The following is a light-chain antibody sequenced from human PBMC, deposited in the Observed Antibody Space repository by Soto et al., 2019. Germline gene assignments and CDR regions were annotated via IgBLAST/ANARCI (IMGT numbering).Light chain of an antibody. J-gene: IGLJ1*01. CDR1: SSDVGSYNY. V-gene: IGLV2-14*01. Sequence: QSALTQPASVSGSPGQSITISCTGTSSDVGSYNYVSWYQQHTGKAPKLMIYEVSNRPSGVSSRFSGSKSGNTASLTISGLQAEDEADYYCSSYTSSSTLFGTGTQLTVL. CDR2: EVS. CDR3: SSYTSSSTL.